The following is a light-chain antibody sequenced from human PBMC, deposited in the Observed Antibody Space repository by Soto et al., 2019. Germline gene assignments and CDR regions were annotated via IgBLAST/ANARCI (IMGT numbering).Light chain of an antibody. CDR1: QSISSS. CDR2: AAA. J-gene: IGKJ2*01. Sequence: DIQMTQSPSSLSASVGDRVTITCRASQSISSSLNWYQQKPGKAPKLLIYAAASLQSGIPSTFSGSGSGTDFNLTIRSLQPEDFPPYYCQQSYSTPYTFVQGTKRESK. V-gene: IGKV1-39*01. CDR3: QQSYSTPYT.